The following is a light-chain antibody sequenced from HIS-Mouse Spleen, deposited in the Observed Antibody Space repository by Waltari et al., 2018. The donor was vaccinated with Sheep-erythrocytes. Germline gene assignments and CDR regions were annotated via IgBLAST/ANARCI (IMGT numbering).Light chain of an antibody. Sequence: DIQMTQSPSSLSASVGDRVTITCRASQSISSYLNWYQQKPGKAPKLLIYAASSLQSGGPARFSGRGAGTDFTLTISSLKTEDFATYYCQQSYSTPQFTFGPGTKVDIK. CDR2: AAS. J-gene: IGKJ3*01. CDR1: QSISSY. V-gene: IGKV1-39*01. CDR3: QQSYSTPQFT.